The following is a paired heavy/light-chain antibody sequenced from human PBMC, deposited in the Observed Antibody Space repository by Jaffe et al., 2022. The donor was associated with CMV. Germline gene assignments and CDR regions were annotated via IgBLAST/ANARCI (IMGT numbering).Heavy chain of an antibody. CDR2: IYSSGST. CDR3: ARFVGGSGWFFDY. D-gene: IGHD6-19*01. V-gene: IGHV4-59*08. Sequence: QVQLQESGPGLVKPSETLSLTCTVSGGSISGYYWTWVRQPPGKGLEWIGYIYSSGSTKYNPSLRSRVTISLDTSKNQFSLKLSSVTAADTAVYYCARFVGGSGWFFDYWGQGTLVTVSS. CDR1: GGSISGYY. J-gene: IGHJ4*02.
Light chain of an antibody. Sequence: DIVMTQTPLSSPVTLGQPASISCRSSQSLVHSDGNTYLSWLQQRPGQPPRPLIYKISNRFSGVPDRFSGGGAGTDFTLKISRVEAEDVGVYYCTQATQYPWTFGQGTKVEIK. CDR3: TQATQYPWT. J-gene: IGKJ1*01. CDR2: KIS. CDR1: QSLVHSDGNTY. V-gene: IGKV2-24*01.